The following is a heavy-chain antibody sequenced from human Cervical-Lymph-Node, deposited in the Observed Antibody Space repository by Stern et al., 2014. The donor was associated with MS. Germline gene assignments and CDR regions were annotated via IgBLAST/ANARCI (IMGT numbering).Heavy chain of an antibody. V-gene: IGHV5-51*03. CDR3: ARRGHGYMGIDY. J-gene: IGHJ4*02. CDR1: GYRFTNYW. Sequence: VQLVQSGAEVKKPGESLRISCEVSGYRFTNYWIGWVRQMPGKGLEWMGIIYPGDSGTRISPSFQGRVTISVDKSNTTTYLQWSSLKASDTAIYYCARRGHGYMGIDYWGQGALVTVSS. D-gene: IGHD1-1*01. CDR2: IYPGDSGT.